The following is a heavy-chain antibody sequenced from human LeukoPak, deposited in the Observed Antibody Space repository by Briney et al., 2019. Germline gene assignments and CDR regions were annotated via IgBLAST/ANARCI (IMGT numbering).Heavy chain of an antibody. Sequence: SETLSLTCTVSGGSVNSGSYYWSWIRQHPGKGLEWMGYTSYIGSPYYNSSLKSRLTISVDTSKNQFSLKLSSVTAADTAVYYCARHEYSSSWYFSDYWGQGTLVTVSS. CDR1: GGSVNSGSYY. CDR3: ARHEYSSSWYFSDY. D-gene: IGHD6-13*01. CDR2: TSYIGSP. V-gene: IGHV4-31*03. J-gene: IGHJ4*02.